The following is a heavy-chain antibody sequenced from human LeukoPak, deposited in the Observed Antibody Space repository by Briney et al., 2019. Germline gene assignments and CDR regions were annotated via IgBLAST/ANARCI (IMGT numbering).Heavy chain of an antibody. CDR2: IYSGGST. V-gene: IGHV3-53*01. CDR1: GFIVSSNY. CDR3: ASSGNYYNFDY. Sequence: GGSLRLSCAASGFIVSSNYMSWGRQAPGKGLEWVSVIYSGGSTYYADSVKGRFTISRDNSKNTLYLQMNSLRAEDTAVYYCASSGNYYNFDYWGQGTLVTVSS. J-gene: IGHJ4*02. D-gene: IGHD3-10*01.